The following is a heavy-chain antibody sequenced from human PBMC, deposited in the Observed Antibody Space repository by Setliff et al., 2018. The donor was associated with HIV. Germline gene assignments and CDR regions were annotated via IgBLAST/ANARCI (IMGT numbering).Heavy chain of an antibody. Sequence: SETLSLTCSVAGVSIGTYYWNWIRQTPGKRLEWIGFFYYGGSTDYNPALKNRVAISVDTSRNRVSLKMTSVTAADPAVYYCARARLLGGFLSWGRGALVTVSS. CDR2: FYYGGST. J-gene: IGHJ5*02. V-gene: IGHV4-59*01. CDR3: ARARLLGGFLS. CDR1: GVSIGTYY. D-gene: IGHD7-27*01.